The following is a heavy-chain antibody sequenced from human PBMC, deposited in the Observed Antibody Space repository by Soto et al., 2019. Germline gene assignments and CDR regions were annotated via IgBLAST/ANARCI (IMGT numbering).Heavy chain of an antibody. Sequence: PSETLSLTCTVSGGSISSSSYYWGWIRQPPGKGLEWIGSIYYSGSTYYNPSLKSRVTISVDTSKNQFSLKLSSVTAADTAVYYCARHMPSRHYYDSSGYSMDVWGQGTTVTVSS. J-gene: IGHJ6*02. CDR3: ARHMPSRHYYDSSGYSMDV. CDR1: GGSISSSSYY. D-gene: IGHD3-22*01. CDR2: IYYSGST. V-gene: IGHV4-39*01.